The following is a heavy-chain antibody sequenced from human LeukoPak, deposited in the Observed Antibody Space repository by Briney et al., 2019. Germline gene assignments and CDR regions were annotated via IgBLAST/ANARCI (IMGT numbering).Heavy chain of an antibody. D-gene: IGHD2-15*01. J-gene: IGHJ3*02. CDR1: GFTLSRYW. CDR3: AGEDSDVVKDGPYI. Sequence: GGSLRPSCAASGFTLSRYWMHWVRHTPGKGLVWVSRIKSDGTTISYADSVKGRFTISRDSAKNTLYLQMNSLRVEDTALYYCAGEDSDVVKDGPYIWGHGTMVTVSS. V-gene: IGHV3-74*01. CDR2: IKSDGTTI.